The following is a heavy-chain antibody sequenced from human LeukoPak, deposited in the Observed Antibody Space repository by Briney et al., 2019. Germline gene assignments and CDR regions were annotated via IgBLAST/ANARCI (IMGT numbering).Heavy chain of an antibody. Sequence: GRSLRLSCAASGFTFDDYAMHWVRQAPGKGLAGVSGISWNSGSIGYAASVKGRFTISRDNSKNTVYLQMNSLRVEDTAVYYCARVQREYYYDSSGIMGNWGQGTLVTVSS. CDR3: ARVQREYYYDSSGIMGN. J-gene: IGHJ4*02. V-gene: IGHV3-9*01. D-gene: IGHD3-22*01. CDR1: GFTFDDYA. CDR2: ISWNSGSI.